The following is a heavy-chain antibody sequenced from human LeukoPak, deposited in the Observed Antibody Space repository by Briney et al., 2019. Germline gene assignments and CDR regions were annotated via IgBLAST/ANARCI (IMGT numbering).Heavy chain of an antibody. V-gene: IGHV3-23*01. Sequence: PGGSLRLSCAASGFAFSSYAMSWVRQVPGKGLEGVSGIISSGGVTYYADSVKGRFTISRDNSKNTVYLQMDNLRAEDSAVYYCAKNAGYSYGLYYFDYWGQGTLVTVSS. J-gene: IGHJ4*02. CDR3: AKNAGYSYGLYYFDY. CDR2: IISSGGVT. CDR1: GFAFSSYA. D-gene: IGHD5-18*01.